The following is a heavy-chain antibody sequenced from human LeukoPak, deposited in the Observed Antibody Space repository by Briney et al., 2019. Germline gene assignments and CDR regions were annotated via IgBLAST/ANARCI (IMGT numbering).Heavy chain of an antibody. D-gene: IGHD6-19*01. Sequence: ASVKVSCKASGYTFTSYGISWVRQAPGQGLEWMGWISAYNGNTNYAQKLQGRVTMTTDTSTSTAYMELRSLRSDDTAVYYCARFLAVAGTGRVDYWGQGTLVTVSS. V-gene: IGHV1-18*01. CDR1: GYTFTSYG. CDR2: ISAYNGNT. CDR3: ARFLAVAGTGRVDY. J-gene: IGHJ4*02.